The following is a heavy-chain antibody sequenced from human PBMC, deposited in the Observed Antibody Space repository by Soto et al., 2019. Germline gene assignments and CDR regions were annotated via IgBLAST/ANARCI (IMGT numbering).Heavy chain of an antibody. CDR3: ARGRTGTRPGNYCFDY. CDR2: ISSSSSYI. V-gene: IGHV3-21*01. D-gene: IGHD1-1*01. Sequence: GGSLRLSCAASGFTFSSYGMHWVRQAPGKGLEWVSSISSSSSYIYYADSVKGRFTISRDNAKNSLYLQMNSLRAEDTAVYYCARGRTGTRPGNYCFDYWGQGTLVTVSS. CDR1: GFTFSSYG. J-gene: IGHJ4*02.